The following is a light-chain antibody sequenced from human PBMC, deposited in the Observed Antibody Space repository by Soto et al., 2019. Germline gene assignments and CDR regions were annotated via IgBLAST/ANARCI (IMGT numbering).Light chain of an antibody. CDR2: DVS. CDR3: SSYGSSNTVV. CDR1: SSDVGGYNY. Sequence: QLVLTQPASVSGSPGQSITISCTGTSSDVGGYNYVSWYQQHPGKAPKLMIYDVSNRPSGVSNRFSGSKSGNTASLTISGLQAEDEADYYCSSYGSSNTVVFGGGTKLTVL. J-gene: IGLJ2*01. V-gene: IGLV2-14*01.